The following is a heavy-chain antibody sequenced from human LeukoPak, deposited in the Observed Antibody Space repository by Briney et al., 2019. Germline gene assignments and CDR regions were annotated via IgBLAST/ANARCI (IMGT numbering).Heavy chain of an antibody. D-gene: IGHD3-10*01. J-gene: IGHJ4*02. CDR1: GFTFSNYW. Sequence: PGGSLRLSCAASGFTFSNYWMSWVRQAPGKGLEWVANIKQDGTEKYYVDSVKGRFTISRDNAKNSLYLQMSSLRAEDTAVYYCARELKTHYSGSGAQYYFDYWGQGTLVTVSS. CDR3: ARELKTHYSGSGAQYYFDY. CDR2: IKQDGTEK. V-gene: IGHV3-7*01.